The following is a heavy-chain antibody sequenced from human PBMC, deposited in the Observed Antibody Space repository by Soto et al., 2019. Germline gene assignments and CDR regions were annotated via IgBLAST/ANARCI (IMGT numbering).Heavy chain of an antibody. Sequence: QPGGSLRLSCAASGFTFSSYWMHWVRQAPGKGLVWVSRINSDGSSTSYADSVKGRFTISRDNAKNTLYLQMNSLRAEDTAVYYCARVGANADYFDYWGQGTLVTVSS. CDR3: ARVGANADYFDY. D-gene: IGHD1-26*01. V-gene: IGHV3-74*01. CDR1: GFTFSSYW. J-gene: IGHJ4*02. CDR2: INSDGSST.